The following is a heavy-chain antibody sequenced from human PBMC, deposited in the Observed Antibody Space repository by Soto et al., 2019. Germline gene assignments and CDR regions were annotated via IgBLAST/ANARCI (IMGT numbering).Heavy chain of an antibody. CDR3: ARLAIVVVPAAMGGWFDP. Sequence: GESLKISCKGSGYSFTSYWIGWVRQMPGKGLEWMGIIYPGDSDTRYSPSFQGQVTISADKSISTAYLQWSSLKASDTAMYYCARLAIVVVPAAMGGWFDPWGQGTLVTVS. J-gene: IGHJ5*02. CDR2: IYPGDSDT. D-gene: IGHD2-2*01. CDR1: GYSFTSYW. V-gene: IGHV5-51*01.